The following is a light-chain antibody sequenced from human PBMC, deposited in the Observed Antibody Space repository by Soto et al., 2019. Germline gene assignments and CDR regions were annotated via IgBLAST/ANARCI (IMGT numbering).Light chain of an antibody. CDR3: QQANSFPWT. CDR1: HVISSW. J-gene: IGKJ1*01. CDR2: AAS. V-gene: IGKV1-12*01. Sequence: DIQMTQSPSSVSASVGDRVTITCRASHVISSWLAWYQQKPGKAPKLLIYAASSLQAGVPSRFSGSGSGTDFTLTISSLQPEDFATYYCQQANSFPWTFDQGTKVEIK.